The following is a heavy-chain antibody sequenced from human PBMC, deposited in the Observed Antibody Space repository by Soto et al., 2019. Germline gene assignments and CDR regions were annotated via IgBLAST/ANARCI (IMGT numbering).Heavy chain of an antibody. D-gene: IGHD5-12*01. CDR1: GGSITRGGYY. CDR2: IYYSGST. Sequence: QVQLQESGPGLVKPSQTLSLTCTVSGGSITRGGYYWTWIRQHPGKGLEWIGYIYYSGSTYYNPSLKSRLTISVDTSKNQFSLKPSSVTAADTAVYYCARVDSGGYAYFDYWGQGTLVTVSS. V-gene: IGHV4-31*03. CDR3: ARVDSGGYAYFDY. J-gene: IGHJ4*02.